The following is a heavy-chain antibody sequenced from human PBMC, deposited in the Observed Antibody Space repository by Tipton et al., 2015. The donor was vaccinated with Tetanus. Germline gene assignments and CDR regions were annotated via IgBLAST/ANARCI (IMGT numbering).Heavy chain of an antibody. Sequence: SLRLSCAASGFTFSGSAMHWVRQASGKGLEWVGRIGSKANSYATAYAASVKGRFTISRDDSKNTAYLQMNSLKTEDTAVYYCTRQNYDSSGYYYGYGMDVWGQGTTVTVSS. D-gene: IGHD3-22*01. CDR3: TRQNYDSSGYYYGYGMDV. J-gene: IGHJ6*02. CDR1: GFTFSGSA. V-gene: IGHV3-73*01. CDR2: IGSKANSYAT.